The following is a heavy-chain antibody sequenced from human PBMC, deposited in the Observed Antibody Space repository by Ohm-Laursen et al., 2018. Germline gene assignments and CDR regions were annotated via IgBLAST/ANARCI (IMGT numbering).Heavy chain of an antibody. D-gene: IGHD6-19*01. CDR1: GFTFSSYG. Sequence: SLRLSCSASGFTFSSYGMHWVRQAPGKGLEWVALISYDGTNKYYADSVKGRFTISRDNSKNTLYLQMNSLRAEDTAVYYCAKLVAEPTVWGQGTLVTVSS. V-gene: IGHV3-30*18. CDR3: AKLVAEPTV. CDR2: ISYDGTNK. J-gene: IGHJ4*02.